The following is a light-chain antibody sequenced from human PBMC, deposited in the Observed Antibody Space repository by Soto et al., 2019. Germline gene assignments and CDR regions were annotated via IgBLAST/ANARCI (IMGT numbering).Light chain of an antibody. Sequence: QSALTQPASVSGSPGQSITISCTGTSSDVGGYNYVSWYQQHPGKAPKLMIYEVTNRPSGVSNRFSGSKSGNTASLTISGLPAEDEADYYCSSYTSRSTLGVFGTGTKVTVL. J-gene: IGLJ1*01. CDR2: EVT. CDR1: SSDVGGYNY. CDR3: SSYTSRSTLGV. V-gene: IGLV2-14*01.